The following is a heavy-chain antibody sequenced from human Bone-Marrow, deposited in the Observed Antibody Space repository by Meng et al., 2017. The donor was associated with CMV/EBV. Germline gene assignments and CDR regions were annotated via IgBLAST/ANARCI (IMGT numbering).Heavy chain of an antibody. D-gene: IGHD3-22*01. CDR2: INPSGGST. CDR3: ARDHLPVYYDTSAQHTGFDY. V-gene: IGHV1-46*01. J-gene: IGHJ4*02. Sequence: ASVKVSCKASGYTFTSYYMHWVRQAPGQGLEWMGIINPSGGSTSYAQKFQGRVTMTRDTSTSTVYMELSSLRSEDTSVYYSARDHLPVYYDTSAQHTGFDYWGQGTLVTVSS. CDR1: GYTFTSYY.